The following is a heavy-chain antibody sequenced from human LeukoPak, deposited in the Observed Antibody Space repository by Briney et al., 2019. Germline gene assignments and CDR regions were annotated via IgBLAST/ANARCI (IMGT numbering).Heavy chain of an antibody. J-gene: IGHJ4*02. CDR2: INVGNDNT. Sequence: ASVKVSCKASGYTFISYAVHWVRQAPGQRLEWMGWINVGNDNTKYSQKFQGRVTITRDTSASTAYMELSSLRSEDTAVYYCARGSLSSRDFDYWGQGTLVTVSS. CDR1: GYTFISYA. CDR3: ARGSLSSRDFDY. V-gene: IGHV1-3*01. D-gene: IGHD6-13*01.